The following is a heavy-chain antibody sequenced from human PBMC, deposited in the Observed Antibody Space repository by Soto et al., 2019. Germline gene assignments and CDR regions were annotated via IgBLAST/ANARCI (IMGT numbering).Heavy chain of an antibody. J-gene: IGHJ5*01. CDR3: ARGPAGYCIATHCHWGLGVDS. D-gene: IGHD2-15*01. Sequence: QVQLVQSGAEVKKPGASVKVSCKASGYTFANYGISWVRQAPGQGLEWMGWISPYNGETDYPQRLQSRGTMTTDTSTSTAYMEVRSLRSDDTATYYCARGPAGYCIATHCHWGLGVDSWGQGTLVTVSS. V-gene: IGHV1-18*01. CDR1: GYTFANYG. CDR2: ISPYNGET.